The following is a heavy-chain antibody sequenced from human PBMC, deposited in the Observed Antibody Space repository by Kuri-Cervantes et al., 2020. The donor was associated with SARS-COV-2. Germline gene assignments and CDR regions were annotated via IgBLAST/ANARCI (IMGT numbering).Heavy chain of an antibody. Sequence: SETLSLTCTVSGGSISGSSYYWGWIRQPPGKGLEWIGSIYYSGSTYYNPSLKSRVTISVDTSKNQFSLKLSSVTAADTAVYYCARREGRDDAFDIWGQGKMVTVSS. CDR2: IYYSGST. CDR3: ARREGRDDAFDI. CDR1: GGSISGSSYY. J-gene: IGHJ3*02. V-gene: IGHV4-39*01. D-gene: IGHD3-10*01.